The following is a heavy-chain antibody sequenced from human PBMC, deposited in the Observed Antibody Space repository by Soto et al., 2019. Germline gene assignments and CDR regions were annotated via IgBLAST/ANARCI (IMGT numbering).Heavy chain of an antibody. CDR2: INKDGSQT. Sequence: EVQLVESVGALVQPGGSLRLTCATSGFTFSNYWMTWVRQAPGKGLEWVANINKDGSQTSFVDSVKGRFTIFRDNAKSSLYLQMNSLRGEDTAKYYCVKEIAAAQWGQGTLVTVSS. V-gene: IGHV3-7*01. CDR1: GFTFSNYW. J-gene: IGHJ4*02. CDR3: VKEIAAAQ. D-gene: IGHD6-25*01.